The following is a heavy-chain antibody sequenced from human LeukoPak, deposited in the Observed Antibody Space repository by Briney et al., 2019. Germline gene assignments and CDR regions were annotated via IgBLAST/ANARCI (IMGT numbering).Heavy chain of an antibody. CDR2: IYYSGST. V-gene: IGHV4-59*01. CDR3: ARHGYSYVYDH. CDR1: GGSISSYY. D-gene: IGHD5-18*01. Sequence: SETLSRTCTVSGGSISSYYWSWIRQPPGKGLEWIGYIYYSGSTNYNPSLKSRVTISVDTSKNHFSLRLSSVTAADTAVYYCARHGYSYVYDHWGQGTLVTVSS. J-gene: IGHJ4*02.